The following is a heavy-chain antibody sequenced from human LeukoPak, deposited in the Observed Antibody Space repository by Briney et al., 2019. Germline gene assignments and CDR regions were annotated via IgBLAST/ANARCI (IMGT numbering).Heavy chain of an antibody. CDR1: GYTFTSYG. V-gene: IGHV1-18*01. J-gene: IGHJ5*02. Sequence: ASVKVSCKASGYTFTSYGISWVRQAPGQGLEWMGWISAYNGNTNYAQNLQGRVTMTTDTSTSTTYMELRSLRSDDTAVYYCAGDKSSGSYWFDPWGQGTLVTVSP. CDR2: ISAYNGNT. CDR3: AGDKSSGSYWFDP. D-gene: IGHD6-19*01.